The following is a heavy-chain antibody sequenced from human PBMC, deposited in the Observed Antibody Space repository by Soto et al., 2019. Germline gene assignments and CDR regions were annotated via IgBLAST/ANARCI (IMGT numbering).Heavy chain of an antibody. CDR3: ARDLGNYDRYYFDY. CDR2: INSDGIRT. CDR1: GFTLSSYW. V-gene: IGHV3-74*01. D-gene: IGHD1-7*01. Sequence: EVQLVESGGRLVQPGGSLRLSCAASGFTLSSYWMHWVRQVPGKGLMWVSRINSDGIRTNYADSVKGRFTISRDNAKNTLYLPMNTLRAEDTAVYNCARDLGNYDRYYFDYWGQGTLVSVS. J-gene: IGHJ4*02.